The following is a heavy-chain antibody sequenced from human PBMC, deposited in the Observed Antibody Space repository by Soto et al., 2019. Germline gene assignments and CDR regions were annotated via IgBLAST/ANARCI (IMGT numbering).Heavy chain of an antibody. V-gene: IGHV1-69*13. J-gene: IGHJ6*02. CDR1: GVTFSSYA. Sequence: SVKVSCKASGVTFSSYAISWVRQARGQGLEWVGGIISIFGTANYAQKFQGRVTITADESTSTAYMELSSLRSEDTAVYYCARDVYSSSLYYYGMDVWGQGTTVTVSS. D-gene: IGHD6-6*01. CDR2: IISIFGTA. CDR3: ARDVYSSSLYYYGMDV.